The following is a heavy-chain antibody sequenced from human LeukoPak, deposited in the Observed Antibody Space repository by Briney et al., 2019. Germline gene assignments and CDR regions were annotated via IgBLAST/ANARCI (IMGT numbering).Heavy chain of an antibody. J-gene: IGHJ4*02. V-gene: IGHV3-23*01. D-gene: IGHD1-26*01. CDR3: AKDRVGAMTFDY. CDR1: GFTFSSYA. Sequence: GGSLRLSCAASGFTFSSYAMSWVRQAPGKGLEWVSAISGSGGSTYYADSVKGRFTISRDNSRNTLYLQMNSLRAEDTAVYYCAKDRVGAMTFDYWGQGTLVTVSS. CDR2: ISGSGGST.